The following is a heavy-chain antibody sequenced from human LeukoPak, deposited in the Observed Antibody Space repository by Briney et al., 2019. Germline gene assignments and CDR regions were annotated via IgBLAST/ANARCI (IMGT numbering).Heavy chain of an antibody. Sequence: SSETLSLTCIVSGGSISSSSYYWGWIRQPPGKGLEWIGYIYRSGSTYYNPSLRSRVTMSVDTSKNQFSLKLSSVTAADTAVYYCARVFSYYYYMDVWGKGTTVTVSS. CDR2: IYRSGST. J-gene: IGHJ6*03. CDR1: GGSISSSSYY. CDR3: ARVFSYYYYMDV. V-gene: IGHV4-39*07. D-gene: IGHD2-21*01.